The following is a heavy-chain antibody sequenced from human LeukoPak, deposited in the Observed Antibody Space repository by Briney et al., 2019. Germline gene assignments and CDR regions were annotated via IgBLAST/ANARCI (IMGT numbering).Heavy chain of an antibody. CDR2: ISSNGGST. V-gene: IGHV3-64D*06. J-gene: IGHJ4*02. D-gene: IGHD3-22*01. CDR3: VKAHLKLARSSGYFDY. CDR1: GFTFSSYA. Sequence: GGSLRLSCSASGFTFSSYAMHWVRQAPGKGLEYVSAISSNGGSTYYADSVKGRFTISRDNSKHTLYLQMSSLRAEDTAVYYCVKAHLKLARSSGYFDYWGQGTLVTVSS.